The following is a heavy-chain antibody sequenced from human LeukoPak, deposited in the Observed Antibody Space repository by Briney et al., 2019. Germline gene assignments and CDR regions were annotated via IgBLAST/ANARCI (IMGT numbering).Heavy chain of an antibody. CDR2: IYTSGST. Sequence: SETLSLTCTVSGGSISSYYWSWIRQPAGKGLEWIGRIYTSGSTNYNPSLKSRVTMSVDTSKNQFSLKLSSVTAADTAMYYCARDTITIFGVVTDAFDIWGQGTMVTVSS. J-gene: IGHJ3*02. D-gene: IGHD3-3*01. CDR1: GGSISSYY. CDR3: ARDTITIFGVVTDAFDI. V-gene: IGHV4-4*07.